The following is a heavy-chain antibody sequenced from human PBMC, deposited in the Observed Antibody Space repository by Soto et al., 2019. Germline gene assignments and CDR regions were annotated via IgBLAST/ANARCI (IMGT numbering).Heavy chain of an antibody. CDR1: GGAFSTYP. V-gene: IGHV1-69*04. CDR2: IVPVLGVP. Sequence: QVQLVQSGAEVMKPGSSVKVSCMPSGGAFSTYPLSWVRQAPGQGREWMGRIVPVLGVPNYAQRFQGRVTMTADKDTNTAYLELSSLRFEDTAVHYCGRDRYAYGSGSTIDNWGQGTLVTVSS. D-gene: IGHD3-10*01. CDR3: GRDRYAYGSGSTIDN. J-gene: IGHJ4*02.